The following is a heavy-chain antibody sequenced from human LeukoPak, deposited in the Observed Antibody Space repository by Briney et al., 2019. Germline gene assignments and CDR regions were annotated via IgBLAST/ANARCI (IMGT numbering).Heavy chain of an antibody. CDR2: ILYGGAT. V-gene: IGHV4-59*08. J-gene: IGHJ4*02. Sequence: SETLSLTCTVSGGSISGYYWSWIRQPPGKGLEWIAYILYGGATVYNPSLNSRGTISVDTSKNQLSLKLNSVTAADTAIYYCARHTAGRAYGDFDSWGQGTLVTVPS. CDR3: ARHTAGRAYGDFDS. CDR1: GGSISGYY. D-gene: IGHD4-17*01.